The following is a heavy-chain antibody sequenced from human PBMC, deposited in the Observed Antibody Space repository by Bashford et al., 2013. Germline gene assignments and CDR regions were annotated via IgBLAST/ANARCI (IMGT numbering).Heavy chain of an antibody. V-gene: IGHV1-69*10. CDR1: GGTSAAML. J-gene: IGHJ4*02. CDR2: IIPILGIA. Sequence: SVKVSCKASGGTSAAMLSAGCDRPLDKGLSGWEGIIPILGIANYAQKFQGRVTITADKSTSTAYMELSSLRSEDTAVYYCARDYYYDSSGYPTSYYFDYWGQGTLVTVSS. D-gene: IGHD3-22*01. CDR3: ARDYYYDSSGYPTSYYFDY.